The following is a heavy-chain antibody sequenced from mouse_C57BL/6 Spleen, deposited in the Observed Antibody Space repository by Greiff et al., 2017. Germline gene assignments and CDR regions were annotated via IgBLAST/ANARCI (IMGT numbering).Heavy chain of an antibody. Sequence: QVQLQQSGAELVRPGASVKLSCKASGYTFTDYYIHWVKQRPGQGLEWIARIYPGSGNTYYNEKFKGKATLTAEKSSSTAYMQLSSLTSEDSAVYFCARCPNYYAMDYWGQGTSVTVSS. D-gene: IGHD4-1*01. V-gene: IGHV1-76*01. CDR3: ARCPNYYAMDY. CDR2: IYPGSGNT. J-gene: IGHJ4*01. CDR1: GYTFTDYY.